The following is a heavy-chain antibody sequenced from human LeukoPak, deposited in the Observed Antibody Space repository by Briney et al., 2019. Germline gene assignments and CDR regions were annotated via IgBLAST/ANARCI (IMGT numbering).Heavy chain of an antibody. D-gene: IGHD1-26*01. J-gene: IGHJ4*02. CDR2: TYFRSKWYY. V-gene: IGHV6-1*01. CDR1: GDSVSSDSAA. Sequence: SQTLSLTCAISGDSVSSDSAAWNWIRQSPSRGLEWLARTYFRSKWYYDYALAVKGRITINPDTSKNQFSLQLNSVTPEDTAVYFCAWDPVGGSTIFDSWGQGTLVTVSS. CDR3: AWDPVGGSTIFDS.